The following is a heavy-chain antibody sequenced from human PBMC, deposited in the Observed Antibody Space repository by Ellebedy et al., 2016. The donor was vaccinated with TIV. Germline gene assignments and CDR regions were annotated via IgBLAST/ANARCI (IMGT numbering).Heavy chain of an antibody. J-gene: IGHJ5*02. V-gene: IGHV3-7*01. Sequence: PGGSLRLSCAASGFNFRSYWMAWVRQAPGKGLEWVAKIRQEGDEIYYVESVKGRFTITIDNAKNSLFLQMNSLRVKDTAVYYCARRASYGDYAVQVNPWFDPWGQGTLVTVSS. CDR3: ARRASYGDYAVQVNPWFDP. D-gene: IGHD4-17*01. CDR1: GFNFRSYW. CDR2: IRQEGDEI.